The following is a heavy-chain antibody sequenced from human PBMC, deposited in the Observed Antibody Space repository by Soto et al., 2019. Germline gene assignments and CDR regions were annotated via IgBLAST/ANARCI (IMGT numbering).Heavy chain of an antibody. Sequence: QVQLQESGPGLVKPSQTVSLTCTISGGSISSGDYRWNSIRQHPGTGLEWIGYTYYSGSTYYNPSLESRVSISVDTSKKQLFRKLSSVTAADTAVDYCARVHESTIFGRGPNYHGVDVWGPGTAVIVSS. V-gene: IGHV4-31*03. J-gene: IGHJ6*02. CDR3: ARVHESTIFGRGPNYHGVDV. CDR1: GGSISSGDYR. CDR2: TYYSGST. D-gene: IGHD3-3*01.